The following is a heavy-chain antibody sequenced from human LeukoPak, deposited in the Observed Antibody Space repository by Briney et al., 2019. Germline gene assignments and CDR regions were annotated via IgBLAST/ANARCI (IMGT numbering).Heavy chain of an antibody. CDR2: ISYDGSNK. Sequence: GGSLRLSCAASGFTFSSYAMHWVRQAPGKGLEWVAVISYDGSNKYCADSVKGRFTISRDNSKNTLYLQMNSLRAEDTAVYYCARATMVRGVPFDYWGQGTLVTVSS. J-gene: IGHJ4*02. D-gene: IGHD3-10*01. V-gene: IGHV3-30*04. CDR3: ARATMVRGVPFDY. CDR1: GFTFSSYA.